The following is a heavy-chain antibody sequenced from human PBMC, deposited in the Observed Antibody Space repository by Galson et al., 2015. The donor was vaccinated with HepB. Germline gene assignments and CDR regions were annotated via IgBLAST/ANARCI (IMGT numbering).Heavy chain of an antibody. CDR3: AKDEDIDSTGVLDH. CDR1: GFTFRGHA. CDR2: LSGGGMSI. Sequence: SLRLSCAASGFTFRGHAMSWVRQAPGKGLEWVSSLSGGGMSIFYAESVKGRFTISRDDFKNTLYLQMNSLRAEDTALYYCAKDEDIDSTGVLDHWGQGTLVVVSS. D-gene: IGHD2-8*02. J-gene: IGHJ4*02. V-gene: IGHV3-23*01.